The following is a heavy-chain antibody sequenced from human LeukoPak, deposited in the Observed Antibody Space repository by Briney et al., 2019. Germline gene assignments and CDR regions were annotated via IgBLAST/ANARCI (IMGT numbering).Heavy chain of an antibody. CDR1: GFTFSSYA. V-gene: IGHV3-30*04. J-gene: IGHJ4*02. CDR2: ISYDGSNK. D-gene: IGHD3-10*01. CDR3: ARDQYGSGSYSFDY. Sequence: PGRSLRLSCAASGFTFSSYAMHWVRQAPGKGLEWVAVISYDGSNKYYADSVKGRFTISRDNSKNTLYLQMNSLRAEDTAVYYCARDQYGSGSYSFDYWGQGTLVTVSS.